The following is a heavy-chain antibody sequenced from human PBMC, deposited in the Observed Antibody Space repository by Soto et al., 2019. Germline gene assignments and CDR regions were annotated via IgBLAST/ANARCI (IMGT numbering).Heavy chain of an antibody. J-gene: IGHJ4*02. CDR1: GYTFTSHD. D-gene: IGHD3-16*01. CDR3: ASDMSTT. Sequence: QVQLVQSGAEVKKPGASVKVSCKASGYTFTSHDINWMRQTTGQGLEWMGWMNPNSGHTNYAQKFLGRVTMTRDTPIITPYRKLTNRRSEDTAIYYCASDMSTTWGQGTLVTVPS. CDR2: MNPNSGHT. V-gene: IGHV1-8*01.